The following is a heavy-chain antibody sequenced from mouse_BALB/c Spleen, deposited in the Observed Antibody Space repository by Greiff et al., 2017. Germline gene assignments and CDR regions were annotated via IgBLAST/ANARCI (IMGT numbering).Heavy chain of an antibody. V-gene: IGHV1-7*01. CDR1: GYTFTSYW. J-gene: IGHJ2*01. D-gene: IGHD2-4*01. CDR2: INPSTGYT. CDR3: YDYDGGY. Sequence: QVQLQQSGAELAKPGASVKMSCKASGYTFTSYWMHWVKQRPGQGLEWIGYINPSTGYTEYNQKFKDKATLTADKSSSTAYMQLSSLTSEDSAVYYCYDYDGGYWGQGTTLTVSS.